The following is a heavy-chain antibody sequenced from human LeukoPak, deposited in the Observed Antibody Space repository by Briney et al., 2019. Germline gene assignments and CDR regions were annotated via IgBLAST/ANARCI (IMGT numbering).Heavy chain of an antibody. D-gene: IGHD6-13*01. V-gene: IGHV4-4*07. CDR1: GYSISNYY. J-gene: IGHJ4*02. CDR3: ARDRSAAPADY. Sequence: PSETLSLTCSVSGYSISNYYWSWIRQPAGKGLEWIGRVYTSGSTDYNPSLRSRVTMSVDTSKNHFFLELRSVTAADTAVYYCARDRSAAPADYWGQGTLVTVSS. CDR2: VYTSGST.